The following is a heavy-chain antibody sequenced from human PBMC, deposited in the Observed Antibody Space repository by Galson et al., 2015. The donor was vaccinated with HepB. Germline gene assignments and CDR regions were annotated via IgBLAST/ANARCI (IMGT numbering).Heavy chain of an antibody. V-gene: IGHV1-2*05. D-gene: IGHD3-22*01. CDR2: INPDSGGT. CDR1: GYTFIGYY. J-gene: IGHJ3*01. CDR3: ARAYSSGYYYGAFDV. Sequence: CKASGYTFIGYYIHWVRLAPGQGLEWMGRINPDSGGTDYAQKFQGRVTMTRDTSTSTAYMELSSLRSDDTVVYYCARAYSSGYYYGAFDVWGQGTMVTVS.